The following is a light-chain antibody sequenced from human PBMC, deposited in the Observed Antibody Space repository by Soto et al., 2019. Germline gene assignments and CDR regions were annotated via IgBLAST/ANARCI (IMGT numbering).Light chain of an antibody. J-gene: IGLJ1*01. CDR1: SSDVGGYNY. V-gene: IGLV2-14*01. CDR2: EVS. CDR3: SSHTSYSTRV. Sequence: QSVLTQPASVSGYPGQSIAISSTGTSSDVGGYNYVSWYQQHPGKAPKLMIHEVSNRPSGVSDRFSGSKSGNTASLTISGLQADDEADYYCSSHTSYSTRVFGTGTKVTVL.